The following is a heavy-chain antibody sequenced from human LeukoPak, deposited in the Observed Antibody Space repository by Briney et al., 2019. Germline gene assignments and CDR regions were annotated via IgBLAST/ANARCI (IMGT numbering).Heavy chain of an antibody. V-gene: IGHV3-13*01. CDR2: IGTTNDT. CDR3: ARASPPGN. Sequence: GGSLRLSCAASGFNFSNYDMHWVRQSTGKGLEWVSGIGTTNDTYYAGSVKGRFTISRENAKNSLYLQMNSLRAGDTAVYYCARASPPGNWGQGTLVTVSS. CDR1: GFNFSNYD. J-gene: IGHJ4*02.